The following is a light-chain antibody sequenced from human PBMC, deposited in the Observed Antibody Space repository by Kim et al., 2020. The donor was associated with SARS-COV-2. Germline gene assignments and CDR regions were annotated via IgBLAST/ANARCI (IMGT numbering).Light chain of an antibody. CDR1: SSDVGTYNR. V-gene: IGLV2-18*02. CDR2: EVT. Sequence: QSALTQPPTVSGSPGQSVTISCTGTSSDVGTYNRVSWYQQPPGTAPKLMIYEVTNRPSGVPDRFSGSKSGNTASLTISGLQAEDEADYYCSSYTSSNIYVFGTGTEVTVL. CDR3: SSYTSSNIYV. J-gene: IGLJ1*01.